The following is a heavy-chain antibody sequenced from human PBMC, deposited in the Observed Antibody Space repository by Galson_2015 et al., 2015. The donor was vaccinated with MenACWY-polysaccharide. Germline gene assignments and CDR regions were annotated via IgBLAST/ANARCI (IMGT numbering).Heavy chain of an antibody. CDR2: INADGSAT. D-gene: IGHD2-15*01. CDR1: GFTFGDYY. CDR3: TKAGAKYCSGSSCYFNWFDP. Sequence: SLRLSCAASGFTFGDYYMSWIRQAPGKGLVWVSRINADGSATGYADSVRGRFTISRDNAKNTLFLEMNSLRAEDTAVYYCTKAGAKYCSGSSCYFNWFDPWGQGTLVTVSS. J-gene: IGHJ5*02. V-gene: IGHV3-74*01.